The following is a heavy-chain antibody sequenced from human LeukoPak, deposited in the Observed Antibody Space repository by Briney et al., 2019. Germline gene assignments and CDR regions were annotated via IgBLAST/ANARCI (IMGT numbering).Heavy chain of an antibody. CDR1: GFTFRTYW. D-gene: IGHD4-17*01. CDR2: IKQDGSDK. Sequence: GGSLRLSCAASGFTFRTYWMSWVRQAPGKGLEWVANIKQDGSDKYYVDSVKSRFTISRDNAKTSLYLQMNSLRAEDTAVYYCARDAGFHDYGDFFFDYWGQGTLVTVSS. CDR3: ARDAGFHDYGDFFFDY. J-gene: IGHJ4*02. V-gene: IGHV3-7*01.